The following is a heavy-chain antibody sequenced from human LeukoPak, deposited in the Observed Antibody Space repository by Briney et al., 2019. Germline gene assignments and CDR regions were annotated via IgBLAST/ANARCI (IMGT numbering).Heavy chain of an antibody. CDR3: ARRYCSGGSCSASPFYYYYYGMDV. Sequence: RSLRLSCAASGFTFSSYAMHWVRQAPGKGLEWVAVISYDGSNKYYADSVKGRFTISRDNSKNTLYLQMNSLRAEDTAVYYCARRYCSGGSCSASPFYYYYYGMDVWGQGTTVTVSS. CDR2: ISYDGSNK. D-gene: IGHD2-15*01. V-gene: IGHV3-30-3*01. CDR1: GFTFSSYA. J-gene: IGHJ6*02.